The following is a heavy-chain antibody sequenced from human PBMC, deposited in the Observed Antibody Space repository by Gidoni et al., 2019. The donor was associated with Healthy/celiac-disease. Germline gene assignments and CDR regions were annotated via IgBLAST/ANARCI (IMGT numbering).Heavy chain of an antibody. D-gene: IGHD1-26*01. CDR1: GFTVSSYC. V-gene: IGHV3-7*01. J-gene: IGHJ4*02. Sequence: EVQLVESGGGVVQPGGSLGLSCAASGFTVSSYCMSWVRQAQGKGLEWLANIKQDGSEKYYVDSVKGRFTISSDNAKISLYLQMNSLRAEYTAVYYCARYRAGGSYATVWGQGTLVTVSS. CDR3: ARYRAGGSYATV. CDR2: IKQDGSEK.